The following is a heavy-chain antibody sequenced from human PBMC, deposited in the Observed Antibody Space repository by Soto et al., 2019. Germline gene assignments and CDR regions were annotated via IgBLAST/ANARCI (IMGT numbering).Heavy chain of an antibody. CDR3: AKDHRNGGSRVDY. D-gene: IGHD2-15*01. Sequence: GGSLRLSCAVSGLSFRSHGMHWVRQAPGMGLEWVAFISYDENNRNYADSVKGRFTISRDNSKDALFLQMSSLRTEDTAVYYCAKDHRNGGSRVDYWGQGTLVTVSS. CDR2: ISYDENNR. V-gene: IGHV3-30*18. CDR1: GLSFRSHG. J-gene: IGHJ4*02.